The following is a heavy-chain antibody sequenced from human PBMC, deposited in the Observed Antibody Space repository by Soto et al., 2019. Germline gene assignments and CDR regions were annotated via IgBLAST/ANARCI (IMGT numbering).Heavy chain of an antibody. D-gene: IGHD3-10*01. CDR1: CGPISRGCYY. CDR3: ATARGYRGTDV. V-gene: IGHV4-31*03. Sequence: LSLTCTVSCGPISRGCYYWSWLHQHPGTGLEWIRYIYYSGSTYYNPSLKRRVNLSVDTPKNQFSLELSSVTAADTAVYYCATARGYRGTDVWGQGTTVTVSS. CDR2: IYYSGST. J-gene: IGHJ6*02.